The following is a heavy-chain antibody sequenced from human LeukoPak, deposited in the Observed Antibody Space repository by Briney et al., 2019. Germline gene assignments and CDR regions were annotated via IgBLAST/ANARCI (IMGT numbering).Heavy chain of an antibody. J-gene: IGHJ4*02. CDR3: AKDYYDILTGYYLFDY. Sequence: GGSLRLSCAASGFTFSSYAMSWVRQAPGKGLEWVSAISGSGGSTYYADSVKRRFTISRDNSKNTLYLQMNSLRAEDTAVYYCAKDYYDILTGYYLFDYWGQGTLVTVSS. CDR2: ISGSGGST. D-gene: IGHD3-9*01. V-gene: IGHV3-23*01. CDR1: GFTFSSYA.